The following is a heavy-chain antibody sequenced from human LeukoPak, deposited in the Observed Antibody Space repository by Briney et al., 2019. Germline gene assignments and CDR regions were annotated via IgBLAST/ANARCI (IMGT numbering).Heavy chain of an antibody. CDR1: GGSISSYY. D-gene: IGHD3-10*01. CDR3: ARVNGLLWFGESQRYGMDV. CDR2: IYNGGST. V-gene: IGHV4-59*01. J-gene: IGHJ6*02. Sequence: SETLSLTCTVSGGSISSYYWSWIRQPPGKGLECIGYIYNGGSTNYNPSLKSRVTISVDTSKNQFSLKLSSVTAADTAVYYCARVNGLLWFGESQRYGMDVWGQGTTVTVSS.